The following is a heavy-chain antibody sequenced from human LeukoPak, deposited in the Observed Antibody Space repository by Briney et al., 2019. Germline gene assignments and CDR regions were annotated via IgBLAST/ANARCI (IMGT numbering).Heavy chain of an antibody. CDR1: GFTFDDYA. CDR3: AKAIYCGGDCYPEYFQH. Sequence: GGSLRLSCAASGFTFDDYAMHWVRQAPGKGLEWVSGISWNSGSIGYADSVKGRFTISRDNAKNSLYLQMNSLRAEDTALCYCAKAIYCGGDCYPEYFQHWGQGTLVTVSS. J-gene: IGHJ1*01. D-gene: IGHD2-21*02. CDR2: ISWNSGSI. V-gene: IGHV3-9*01.